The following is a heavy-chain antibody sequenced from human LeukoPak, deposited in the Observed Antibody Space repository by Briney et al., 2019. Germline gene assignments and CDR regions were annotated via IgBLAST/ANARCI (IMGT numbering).Heavy chain of an antibody. V-gene: IGHV3-23*01. CDR2: ISGSGGST. CDR1: GFTFSSYA. Sequence: GGSLRLSCAASGFTFSSYAMSWVRQAPGKGLEWVSAISGSGGSTYYADSVKGRFTISRDNPKNTLYLQMNSLRAEDTAVYYCAKDRYDSSGYYHFDYWGQGTLVTVSS. J-gene: IGHJ4*02. D-gene: IGHD3-22*01. CDR3: AKDRYDSSGYYHFDY.